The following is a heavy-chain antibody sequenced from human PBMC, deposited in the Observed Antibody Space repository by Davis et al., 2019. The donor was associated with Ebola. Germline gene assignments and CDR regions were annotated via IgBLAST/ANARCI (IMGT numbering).Heavy chain of an antibody. CDR3: ARDPTRRYDS. V-gene: IGHV3-7*01. CDR2: IKEDGSEE. J-gene: IGHJ4*02. Sequence: GESLKISCAVSGFTFSNYWMSWVRQAPGKGLEWVAAIKEDGSEEYYVDSVKGRFTISRDNTKNSLYLQMNSLRAEDTAVYYCARDPTRRYDSWGQGTLVTVSS. CDR1: GFTFSNYW. D-gene: IGHD6-6*01.